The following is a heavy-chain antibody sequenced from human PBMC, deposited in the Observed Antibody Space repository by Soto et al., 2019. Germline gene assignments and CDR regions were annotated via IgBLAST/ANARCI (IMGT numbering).Heavy chain of an antibody. CDR3: ARIGTYCGGDCYQIIDY. J-gene: IGHJ4*02. Sequence: PSETLSLTCTVSGGSISSYYWSWIRQPPGKGLEWIGYIYYSGSTNYNPSLKSRVTISVDTSKNQFSLKLSSVTAADTAVYYCARIGTYCGGDCYQIIDYWGQGTLVTVSS. CDR1: GGSISSYY. CDR2: IYYSGST. D-gene: IGHD2-21*02. V-gene: IGHV4-59*01.